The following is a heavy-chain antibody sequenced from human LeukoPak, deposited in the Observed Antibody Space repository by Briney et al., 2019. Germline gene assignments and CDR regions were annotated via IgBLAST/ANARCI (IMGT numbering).Heavy chain of an antibody. Sequence: SETLSLTCSVSGDSISNYYWSWIRQPPGKGLEWIGYIHYSGSTDYNPSLKSRVTISMDTSKNQFSLRLSSVTAPDTAVYYCARHLGSSSWYSWFDPWGQGTLVTVSS. J-gene: IGHJ5*02. V-gene: IGHV4-59*08. D-gene: IGHD6-13*01. CDR3: ARHLGSSSWYSWFDP. CDR1: GDSISNYY. CDR2: IHYSGST.